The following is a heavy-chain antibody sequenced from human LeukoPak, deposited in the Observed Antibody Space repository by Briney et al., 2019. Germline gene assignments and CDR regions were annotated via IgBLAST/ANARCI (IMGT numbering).Heavy chain of an antibody. Sequence: SDTLSLTCTVSGDSINTYSWTWIRQSPGKYLEWIGYIYNSGTTNYNPSLKSRVTISVDTSKNHLSLSLSSVTAADTALYYCARALVVGAGPNWFDPWGPGALVSVSS. CDR1: GDSINTYS. V-gene: IGHV4-59*07. J-gene: IGHJ5*02. CDR3: ARALVVGAGPNWFDP. CDR2: IYNSGTT. D-gene: IGHD2-8*02.